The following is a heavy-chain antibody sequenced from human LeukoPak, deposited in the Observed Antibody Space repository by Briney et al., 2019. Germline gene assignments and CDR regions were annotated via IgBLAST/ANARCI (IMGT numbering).Heavy chain of an antibody. CDR1: GFTFSSYG. V-gene: IGHV3-73*01. J-gene: IGHJ4*02. CDR2: IRSKANSYAT. Sequence: GRSLRLSCAASGFTFSSYGMHWVRQASGKGLEWVGRIRSKANSYATAYAASVKGRFAISRDDSKNTAYLQMNSLKTEDTAVYYCTRLSYDSSGYYKPYWGQGTLVTVSS. CDR3: TRLSYDSSGYYKPY. D-gene: IGHD3-22*01.